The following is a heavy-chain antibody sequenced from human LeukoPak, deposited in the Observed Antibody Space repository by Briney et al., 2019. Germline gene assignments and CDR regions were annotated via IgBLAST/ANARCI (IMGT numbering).Heavy chain of an antibody. CDR1: GFTFSSYG. CDR3: TTMVGGTVTTAAVYYYMDV. Sequence: GGPLRLSCAASGFTFSSYGMHWVRQAPGKGLEWVAFIRYDGSNKYYADSVKGRFTISRDDSKNTLYLQMNSLKTEDTAVYYGTTMVGGTVTTAAVYYYMDVWGKGTTVTVSS. J-gene: IGHJ6*03. V-gene: IGHV3-30*02. D-gene: IGHD4-17*01. CDR2: IRYDGSNK.